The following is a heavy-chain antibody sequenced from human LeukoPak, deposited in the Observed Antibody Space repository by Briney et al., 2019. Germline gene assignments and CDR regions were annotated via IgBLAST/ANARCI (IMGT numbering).Heavy chain of an antibody. CDR1: GFTFSSYA. D-gene: IGHD5-12*01. J-gene: IGHJ4*02. CDR3: AKEGPSGYDLGY. V-gene: IGHV3-30*18. Sequence: GGSLRLSCAASGFTFSSYAIHWVRQAPGKGLEWVAVISYDGSEKYYADSVKGRFTISRDNSKNTLYLQMDSLRAEDTAVFYCAKEGPSGYDLGYWGQGTLVTVSS. CDR2: ISYDGSEK.